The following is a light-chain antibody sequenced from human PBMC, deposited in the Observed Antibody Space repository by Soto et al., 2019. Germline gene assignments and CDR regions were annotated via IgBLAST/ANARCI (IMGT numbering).Light chain of an antibody. CDR1: SSNIGAGYD. V-gene: IGLV1-40*01. CDR2: GNS. CDR3: QSYDSSLSGWV. J-gene: IGLJ1*01. Sequence: QLVLTQPPSASGAPGQRVTISCTGSSSNIGAGYDVHWYQQLPGTAPKLLIYGNSNRPSGVPDRFSGSKSGTSASLAITGLQAEDEADYYCQSYDSSLSGWVFGTGTQLTVL.